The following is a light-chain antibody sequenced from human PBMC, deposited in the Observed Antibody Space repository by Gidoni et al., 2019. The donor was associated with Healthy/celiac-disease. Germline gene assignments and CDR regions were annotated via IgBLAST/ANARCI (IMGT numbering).Light chain of an antibody. CDR2: AAS. CDR1: QSISSY. Sequence: DIQMTQSPSYLSASVGDRVTITCRASQSISSYLNWYQQKPGKDPKLLIYAASSLQSGVLRRLLGFGRVTYRTLAICVLQPEDMASYYSEHRSSGPPTFGQGTKVEIK. V-gene: IGKV1-39*01. CDR3: EHRSSGPPT. J-gene: IGKJ1*01.